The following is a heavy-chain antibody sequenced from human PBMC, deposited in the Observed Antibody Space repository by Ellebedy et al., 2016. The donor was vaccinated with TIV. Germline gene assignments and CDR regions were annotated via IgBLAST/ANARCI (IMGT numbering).Heavy chain of an antibody. CDR3: ARDRSITIFGVVYYYYGMDV. Sequence: ASVKVSXXASGYTFTSYYMHWVRQAPGQGLEWMEIINPSGGSTSYAQKFQGRVTMTRDTSTSTVYMELSSLRSEDTAVYYCARDRSITIFGVVYYYYGMDVWGQGTTVTVSS. J-gene: IGHJ6*02. CDR2: INPSGGST. CDR1: GYTFTSYY. D-gene: IGHD3-3*01. V-gene: IGHV1-46*01.